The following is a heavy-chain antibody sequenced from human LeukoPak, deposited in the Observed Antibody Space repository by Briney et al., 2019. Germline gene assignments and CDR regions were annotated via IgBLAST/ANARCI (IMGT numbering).Heavy chain of an antibody. Sequence: GASVTVSCKASGFTFTSSAMQWVRQARGQRLEWIGWIVVGSGNTNYAQKFQERVTITRDMSTSTAYMELSSLRAEDTAVYYCARLVTGTTVINSGWFDPWGQGTLVTVSS. CDR2: IVVGSGNT. J-gene: IGHJ5*02. CDR3: ARLVTGTTVINSGWFDP. D-gene: IGHD4-23*01. CDR1: GFTFTSSA. V-gene: IGHV1-58*02.